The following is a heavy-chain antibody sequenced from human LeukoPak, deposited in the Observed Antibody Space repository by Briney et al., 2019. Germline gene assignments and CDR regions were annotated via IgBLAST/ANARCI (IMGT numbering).Heavy chain of an antibody. Sequence: GGSLRLSCAASGYTLSNYWMHCVRQAPGKGLEWVSRINSDGSITDYADSVKGRFTISRDNGKNTLFLQMNTLRAEDTAVYYCARTVGSQEYWGQGTLVTVSS. CDR2: INSDGSIT. CDR3: ARTVGSQEY. J-gene: IGHJ4*02. D-gene: IGHD4-23*01. CDR1: GYTLSNYW. V-gene: IGHV3-74*01.